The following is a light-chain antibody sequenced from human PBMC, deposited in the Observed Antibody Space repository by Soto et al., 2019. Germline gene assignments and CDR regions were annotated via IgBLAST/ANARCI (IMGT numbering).Light chain of an antibody. J-gene: IGKJ2*01. Sequence: EIVLTQSPGTLSLSPGERATLSCRASQSVSSNYLAWYQQKPGQAPRLLIYGASSRATGIPDRFSGSGSGTDFTLTISRLEPEDFAAYYCQQYGTSPTTFGQGSKLEIK. CDR1: QSVSSNY. CDR2: GAS. CDR3: QQYGTSPTT. V-gene: IGKV3-20*01.